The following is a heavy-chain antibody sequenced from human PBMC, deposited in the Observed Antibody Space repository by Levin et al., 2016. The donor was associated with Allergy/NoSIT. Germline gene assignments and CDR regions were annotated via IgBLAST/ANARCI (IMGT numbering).Heavy chain of an antibody. CDR3: ARLSPRVTGDYSYYYGMDV. V-gene: IGHV4-39*01. Sequence: PGKGLEWIGTIYYSGSTYYNPSLKSRVSISIDTSKNQFSLNLSSVTAADTAVYYCARLSPRVTGDYSYYYGMDVWGQGTTVTVSS. CDR2: IYYSGST. D-gene: IGHD3-10*01. J-gene: IGHJ6*02.